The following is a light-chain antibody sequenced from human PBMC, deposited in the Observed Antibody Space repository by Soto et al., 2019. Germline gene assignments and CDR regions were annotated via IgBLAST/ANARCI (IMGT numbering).Light chain of an antibody. V-gene: IGKV3-11*01. CDR2: DEX. J-gene: IGKJ5*01. Sequence: EIVLTQSPATLSLSAGERATITXRASKSFSVYFAWYQQKTVXXPRLXXXDEXNRATGIPARFSGSGSGKDFTLTLSSLEPEDFSVYYCQQRSNWPPSTFGQGTRLEIK. CDR3: QQRSNWPPST. CDR1: KSFSVY.